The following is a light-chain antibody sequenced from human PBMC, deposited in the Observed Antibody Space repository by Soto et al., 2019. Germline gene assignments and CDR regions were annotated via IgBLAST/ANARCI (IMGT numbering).Light chain of an antibody. CDR1: SSDVGGFNY. Sequence: QSALTQPASVSGSPGQSITISCTGTSSDVGGFNYVSWYQQHPGKAPKLMIYDVTNRPSGVSYRFSGSKSGNTASLTISGLPAEDAADYYCNSYTSSSTYVFGTGTKVTVL. J-gene: IGLJ1*01. V-gene: IGLV2-14*03. CDR3: NSYTSSSTYV. CDR2: DVT.